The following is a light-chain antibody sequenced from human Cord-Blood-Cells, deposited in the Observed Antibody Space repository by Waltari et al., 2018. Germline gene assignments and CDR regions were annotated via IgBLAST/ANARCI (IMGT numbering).Light chain of an antibody. Sequence: NFMLTQPHSVSESPGKTVTISCTRSSGSIASNYVQWYQQRPGRAPTTVIYEDNQRPPGVPDRFSGSIDSSSNSASLTLSGLKTEDEADYYCQSYDSSNHWVFGGGTKLTVL. V-gene: IGLV6-57*03. CDR3: QSYDSSNHWV. CDR2: EDN. CDR1: SGSIASNY. J-gene: IGLJ3*02.